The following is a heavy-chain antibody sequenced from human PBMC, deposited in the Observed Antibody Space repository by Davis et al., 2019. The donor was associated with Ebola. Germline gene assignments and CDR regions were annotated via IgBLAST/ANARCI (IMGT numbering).Heavy chain of an antibody. D-gene: IGHD3-9*01. Sequence: GGSLRLSCAASGFTFDDYAMHWVRQAPGKGLEWVSGISWNSGSIGYADSVKGRFTISRDNAKNSVYLQMNSLRAEDTAVYYCAKVSYFAWAVDYWGQGTLVTVSS. J-gene: IGHJ4*02. CDR3: AKVSYFAWAVDY. CDR1: GFTFDDYA. V-gene: IGHV3-9*01. CDR2: ISWNSGSI.